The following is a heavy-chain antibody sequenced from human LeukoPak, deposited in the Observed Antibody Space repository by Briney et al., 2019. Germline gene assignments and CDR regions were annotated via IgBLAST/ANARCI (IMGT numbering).Heavy chain of an antibody. J-gene: IGHJ4*02. CDR3: ARLGHCSSTSCYGLDY. V-gene: IGHV4-59*01. CDR2: IYYNGST. Sequence: SETLSLTCTVSGGSLFSYYWSWIRQPPGKGLEFIGYIYYNGSTNYNPSLKSRVTISVDTSKNQFSLKLSSVTPADTAVYYCARLGHCSSTSCYGLDYWGQGTLVTVSS. CDR1: GGSLFSYY. D-gene: IGHD2-2*01.